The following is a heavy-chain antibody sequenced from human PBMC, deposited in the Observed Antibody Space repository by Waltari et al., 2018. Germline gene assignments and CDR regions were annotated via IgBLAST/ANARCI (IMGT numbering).Heavy chain of an antibody. V-gene: IGHV2-5*01. Sequence: QITLKESGPTLVKPTQTLTLTCTFSGFSLSTSGVGVGWIRQPPGKALAWLALIYWNDDKRYSPAPKSRLTITKDTSKNQVVLTMTNMDPVDTATYYCANTIYGDYDYGGQGTLVTVSS. CDR3: ANTIYGDYDY. D-gene: IGHD4-17*01. J-gene: IGHJ4*02. CDR1: GFSLSTSGVG. CDR2: IYWNDDK.